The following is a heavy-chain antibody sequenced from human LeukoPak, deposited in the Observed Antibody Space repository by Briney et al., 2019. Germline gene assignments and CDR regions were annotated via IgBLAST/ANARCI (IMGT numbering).Heavy chain of an antibody. CDR1: GFTFSNPW. J-gene: IGHJ4*02. CDR2: ISANGETT. CDR3: AKDRGY. Sequence: GGSLRLSCAASGFTFSNPWMSRVRQAPGEGLEWVSAISANGETTYYADSVKGRFTISRDNSKDTLYLQMDSLRADDTAVYYCAKDRGYWGQGTLVTVSS. V-gene: IGHV3-23*01.